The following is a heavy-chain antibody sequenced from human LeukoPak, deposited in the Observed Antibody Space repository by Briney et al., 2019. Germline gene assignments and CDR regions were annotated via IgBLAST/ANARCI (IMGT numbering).Heavy chain of an antibody. CDR1: GFTFSDYY. Sequence: GGSLRLSXAASGFTFSDYYMSWIRQAPGKGLEWLSYISSSGSTIYYADSVKGRFTISRDNAKNSLYLQMNSLRAEDTAVYYCARLTGYCSGGSCTIDYWGQGTLVTVSS. V-gene: IGHV3-11*04. CDR2: ISSSGSTI. CDR3: ARLTGYCSGGSCTIDY. D-gene: IGHD2-15*01. J-gene: IGHJ4*02.